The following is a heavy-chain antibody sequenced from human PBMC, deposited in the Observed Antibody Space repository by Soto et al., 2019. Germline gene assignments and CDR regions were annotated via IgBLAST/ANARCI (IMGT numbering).Heavy chain of an antibody. J-gene: IGHJ5*02. CDR3: ARHEGWTGPDQ. V-gene: IGHV4-4*02. D-gene: IGHD2-8*02. CDR2: IFHDGNT. Sequence: LSLTCAVSGASIGSGGWWSWVRQPPGKGLEWIAEIFHDGNTNYSPSLKSRVTISVDKSQNQFSLNVYSVTAADTAVYYCARHEGWTGPDQWGQGTLVTVSS. CDR1: GASIGSGGW.